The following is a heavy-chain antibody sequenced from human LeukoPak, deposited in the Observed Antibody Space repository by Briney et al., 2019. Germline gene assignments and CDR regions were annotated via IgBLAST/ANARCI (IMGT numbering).Heavy chain of an antibody. CDR2: IYPGDSDT. Sequence: GESLKISCKGSGYSFTSYWIGWGRQMPGKGREWMGIIYPGDSDTRYSPSFQGQVTISADKSISTAYLQWSSLKASDSAMYYCARQRWLAADAFDIWGQGTMVTVSS. CDR1: GYSFTSYW. J-gene: IGHJ3*02. CDR3: ARQRWLAADAFDI. V-gene: IGHV5-51*01. D-gene: IGHD6-19*01.